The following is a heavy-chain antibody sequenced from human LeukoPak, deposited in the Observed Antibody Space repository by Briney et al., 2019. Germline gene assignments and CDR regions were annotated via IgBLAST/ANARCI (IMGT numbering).Heavy chain of an antibody. V-gene: IGHV1-69*05. CDR1: GGTFSSYA. CDR3: AGRRTTVVTPNYYYYYMDV. J-gene: IGHJ6*03. CDR2: VIPIFGTA. Sequence: SVKVSCRASGGTFSSYAISWVRQAPGQGLEWMGGVIPIFGTANYAQKFQGRVTITTDESTSTAYMELSSLRSEDTAVYYCAGRRTTVVTPNYYYYYMDVWGKGTTVTVSS. D-gene: IGHD4-23*01.